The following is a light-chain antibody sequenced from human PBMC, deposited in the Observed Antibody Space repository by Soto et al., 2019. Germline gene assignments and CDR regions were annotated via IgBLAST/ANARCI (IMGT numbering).Light chain of an antibody. CDR3: SSYTTIAPYV. Sequence: QSVLTQPASVSGSPGQSITISCTGTSSDVGAYNFVSWYQHHPGRAPKLIIYEVTIRPSGVSNRFSGSKSGNTASLTISGLQAEDEADYYCSSYTTIAPYVFGSWTKMTVL. J-gene: IGLJ1*01. CDR2: EVT. CDR1: SSDVGAYNF. V-gene: IGLV2-14*01.